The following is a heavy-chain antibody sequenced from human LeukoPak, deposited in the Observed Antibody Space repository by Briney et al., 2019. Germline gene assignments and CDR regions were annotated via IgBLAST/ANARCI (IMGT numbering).Heavy chain of an antibody. J-gene: IGHJ3*02. D-gene: IGHD3-22*01. V-gene: IGHV1-58*01. CDR1: GFTFTSSA. Sequence: TSVKVSCEASGFTFTSSAVQWVRQARGQRLEWIGWIVVGSGNTNYAQKFQERVTITRDMSTSTAYMELSSLRSEDTAVYYCAADPLYYYDSSGSSWRPDAFDIWGQGTMVTVSS. CDR3: AADPLYYYDSSGSSWRPDAFDI. CDR2: IVVGSGNT.